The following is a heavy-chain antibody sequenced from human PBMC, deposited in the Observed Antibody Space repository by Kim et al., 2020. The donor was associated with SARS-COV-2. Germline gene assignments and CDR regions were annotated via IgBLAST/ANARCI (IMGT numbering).Heavy chain of an antibody. CDR2: IYDSGST. D-gene: IGHD3-22*01. Sequence: SETLSLTCTVSGGSVSSGSYYWSWIRQPPGKGLEWIGYIYDSGSTNYNPSLKSRVTISIDTSKNQFSLKLSSVTAADSAVHYCARGAPYLYDSSGYYSPYYAMDVWGHGTTVTVPS. CDR3: ARGAPYLYDSSGYYSPYYAMDV. J-gene: IGHJ6*02. V-gene: IGHV4-61*01. CDR1: GGSVSSGSYY.